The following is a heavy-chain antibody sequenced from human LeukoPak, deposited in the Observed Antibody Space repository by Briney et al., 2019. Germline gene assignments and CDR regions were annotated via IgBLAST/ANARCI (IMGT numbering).Heavy chain of an antibody. V-gene: IGHV1-18*01. Sequence: ASVKVSCKASGYTFTSYGISWVRQAPGQGLEWMGWISAYNGNTNYAQKLQGRVTMTTDTSTSTAYMELRSLRSDDTAVYYCARRQQWPSKSTFDYWGQGTLVTVSS. J-gene: IGHJ4*02. CDR3: ARRQQWPSKSTFDY. CDR1: GYTFTSYG. CDR2: ISAYNGNT. D-gene: IGHD6-19*01.